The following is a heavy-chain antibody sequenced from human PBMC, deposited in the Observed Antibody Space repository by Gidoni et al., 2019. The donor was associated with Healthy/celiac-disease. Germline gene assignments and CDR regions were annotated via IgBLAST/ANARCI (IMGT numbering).Heavy chain of an antibody. D-gene: IGHD3-10*01. J-gene: IGHJ4*02. CDR1: GFTFSSYG. CDR3: ARDPERGSGSSDY. CDR2: IWYDGSNK. V-gene: IGHV3-33*01. Sequence: QVQLVESGGGVVQPGRSLRLSCASSGFTFSSYGMHWVRQAPGKGLGWVAVIWYDGSNKYYADSVKGRFTISRDNSKNTLYLQMNSLRAEDTAVYYCARDPERGSGSSDYWGQGTLVTVSS.